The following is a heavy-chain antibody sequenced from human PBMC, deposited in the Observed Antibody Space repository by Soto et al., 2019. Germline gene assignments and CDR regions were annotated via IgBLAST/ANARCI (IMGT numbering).Heavy chain of an antibody. D-gene: IGHD2-21*01. Sequence: AASVKVSCKASGYSFTSYGINWVRQAPGQGLEWMGWISAKHGNTHYAQKLQGRVTMTTDTSTSTAYMELRSLTSDDTAVYYCARGAIIDYWGQGSLVTVSS. CDR3: ARGAIIDY. CDR1: GYSFTSYG. CDR2: ISAKHGNT. V-gene: IGHV1-18*01. J-gene: IGHJ4*02.